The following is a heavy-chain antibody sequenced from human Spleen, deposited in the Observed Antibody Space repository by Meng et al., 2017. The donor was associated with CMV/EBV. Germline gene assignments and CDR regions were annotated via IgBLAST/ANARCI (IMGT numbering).Heavy chain of an antibody. CDR2: FDPEDGET. D-gene: IGHD2-21*01. V-gene: IGHV1-24*01. J-gene: IGHJ4*02. CDR1: GYTLTKLS. CDR3: ATWSPYCGGDCYSLDY. Sequence: GESLKISCKVSGYTLTKLSMHWVRQAPGKGLEWMGGFDPEDGETIYAQKFQGRVTMTEDTSTDTAYMELSSLRSEDTAVYYCATWSPYCGGDCYSLDYWGQGTLVTVSS.